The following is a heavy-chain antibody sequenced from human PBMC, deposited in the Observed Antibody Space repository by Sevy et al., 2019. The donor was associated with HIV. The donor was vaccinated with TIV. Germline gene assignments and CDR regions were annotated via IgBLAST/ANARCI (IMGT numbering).Heavy chain of an antibody. V-gene: IGHV4-59*13. J-gene: IGHJ3*02. Sequence: SETLSLTCTVSGGSISSYYWNWIRQPPGKGLEWIGYIYNSGITNYSHSLRSRVTISVDTSKNQFSLNLSSVTAADTDVYYCARGALDTPMAYAFDIWGQGTMVTVSS. CDR3: ARGALDTPMAYAFDI. CDR2: IYNSGIT. CDR1: GGSISSYY. D-gene: IGHD5-18*01.